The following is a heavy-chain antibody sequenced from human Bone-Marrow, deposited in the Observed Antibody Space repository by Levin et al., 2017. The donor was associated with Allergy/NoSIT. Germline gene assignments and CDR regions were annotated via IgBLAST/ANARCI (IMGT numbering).Heavy chain of an antibody. Sequence: GGSLRLSCAASGFTFDTYTMNCVRQAPGKGLEWLSYISSTGTTIYYADSVKGRFTVSRDNAKKSLYLQMNGLRDEDTALYYCARDYHNDYSYNVFYFDYWGQGTLVTVSS. CDR1: GFTFDTYT. J-gene: IGHJ4*02. CDR3: ARDYHNDYSYNVFYFDY. V-gene: IGHV3-48*02. CDR2: ISSTGTTI. D-gene: IGHD4-11*01.